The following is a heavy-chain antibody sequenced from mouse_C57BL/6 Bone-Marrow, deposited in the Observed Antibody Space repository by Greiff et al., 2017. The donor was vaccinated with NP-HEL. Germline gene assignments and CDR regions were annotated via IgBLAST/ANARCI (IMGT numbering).Heavy chain of an antibody. J-gene: IGHJ2*01. CDR1: GYTFTSYT. Sequence: QVQLKESGAELARPGASVKMSCKASGYTFTSYTMHWVKQRPGQGLEWIGYINPSSGYTKYNQKFKDKATLTADKSSSTAYMQLSSLTSEDSAVYYCARMRFITTVYFDYWGQGTTLTVSS. CDR3: ARMRFITTVYFDY. CDR2: INPSSGYT. D-gene: IGHD1-1*01. V-gene: IGHV1-4*01.